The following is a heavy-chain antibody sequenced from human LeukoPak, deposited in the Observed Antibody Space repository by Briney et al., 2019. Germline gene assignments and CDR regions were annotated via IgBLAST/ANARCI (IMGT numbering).Heavy chain of an antibody. Sequence: GGSLSLSCAAYGFTFNKNWMTWVRQARGKGLEWVANINQGGTEKSYVYSVKGRFTISRDNTKNSLYLQMSSLRADDTAVFFCARMAAMLRGAYSFYYMEVWGKGTTVTVSS. CDR2: INQGGTEK. CDR3: ARMAAMLRGAYSFYYMEV. CDR1: GFTFNKNW. V-gene: IGHV3-7*01. J-gene: IGHJ6*03. D-gene: IGHD3-10*01.